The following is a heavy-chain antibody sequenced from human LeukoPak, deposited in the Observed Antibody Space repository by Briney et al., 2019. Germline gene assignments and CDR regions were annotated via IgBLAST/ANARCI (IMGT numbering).Heavy chain of an antibody. J-gene: IGHJ4*02. CDR1: GFTFSSYA. Sequence: GGSLRLSCAASGFTFSSYAMSWVRQAPGKGLEWVSAISGSGGSTYYADSVKSRFTISRDNSKNTLYLQMNSLRAEDTAVYYCAKTTIFGVVMQYYFDYWGQGTLVIVSS. V-gene: IGHV3-23*01. CDR3: AKTTIFGVVMQYYFDY. D-gene: IGHD3-3*01. CDR2: ISGSGGST.